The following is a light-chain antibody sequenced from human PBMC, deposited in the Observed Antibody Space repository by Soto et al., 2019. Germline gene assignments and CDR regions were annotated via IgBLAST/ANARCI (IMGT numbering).Light chain of an antibody. Sequence: DIQMTQSPSSLSASVGDRVTITCRASQSISGYLNWYQQKPGKAPKLLIYKTSTLESGVPSRFSGSPLSGSASGTAFSLTISSLQPDDFATYYCQQYNTYPWTFGQGTKVDIK. CDR1: QSISGY. V-gene: IGKV1-5*03. J-gene: IGKJ1*01. CDR3: QQYNTYPWT. CDR2: KTS.